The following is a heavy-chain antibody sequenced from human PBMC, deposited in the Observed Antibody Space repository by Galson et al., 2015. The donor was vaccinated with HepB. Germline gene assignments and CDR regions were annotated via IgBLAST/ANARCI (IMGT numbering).Heavy chain of an antibody. CDR1: GFTFSSYA. Sequence: SLRLSCAASGFTFSSYAMSWVRQAPGKGLEWVSAISGSGGSTYYADSVKGRFTISRDNSKNTLYLQMNSLRAEDTAVYYCAKVLWAPHLWGGIAAAGFDYWGQGTLVTVSS. D-gene: IGHD6-13*01. J-gene: IGHJ4*02. CDR3: AKVLWAPHLWGGIAAAGFDY. CDR2: ISGSGGST. V-gene: IGHV3-23*01.